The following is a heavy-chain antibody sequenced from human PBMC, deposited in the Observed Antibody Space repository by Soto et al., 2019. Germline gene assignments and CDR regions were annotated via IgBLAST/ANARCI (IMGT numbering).Heavy chain of an antibody. V-gene: IGHV3-23*01. Sequence: PGGSLRLSCAASGFTFSSYAMSWVRQAGGKGREWVSGISGSGGSTYYADSVKGRFTISRDNSKNTLYLQMNSLRAEDTAVYYCAKTGRGYCSSTSCYRRHDYWGQGT. CDR2: ISGSGGST. D-gene: IGHD2-2*01. CDR3: AKTGRGYCSSTSCYRRHDY. J-gene: IGHJ4*02. CDR1: GFTFSSYA.